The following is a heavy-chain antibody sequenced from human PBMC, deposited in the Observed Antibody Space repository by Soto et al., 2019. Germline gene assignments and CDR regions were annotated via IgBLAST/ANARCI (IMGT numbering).Heavy chain of an antibody. V-gene: IGHV4-38-2*02. CDR2: IYHSGST. D-gene: IGHD2-8*01. CDR1: GYSISSGYY. J-gene: IGHJ6*03. CDR3: ARELLIVYGAFRS. Sequence: SETLSLTCAVSGYSISSGYYWGLIRQPPGTGLEWIGSIYHSGSTYYNPSLKSRVTISVDTSKNQFSLKLSSVTAADKAVYYGARELLIVYGAFRSWGKGNMVTV.